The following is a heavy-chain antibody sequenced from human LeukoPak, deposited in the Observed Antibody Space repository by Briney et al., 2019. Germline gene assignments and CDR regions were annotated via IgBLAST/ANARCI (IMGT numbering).Heavy chain of an antibody. CDR2: IKQDGSEK. V-gene: IGHV3-7*01. CDR1: GFTFSSYW. D-gene: IGHD3-16*01. J-gene: IGHJ4*02. Sequence: AGGSLRLSCAASGFTFSSYWMSWVRQAPGKGLEWVANIKQDGSEKYYVDSVKGRFTISRDNAKNSLYLQMNSLRAEDTAVYYCARIGWNYDYVWGSYVIEEFFDYWGQGTLVTVSS. CDR3: ARIGWNYDYVWGSYVIEEFFDY.